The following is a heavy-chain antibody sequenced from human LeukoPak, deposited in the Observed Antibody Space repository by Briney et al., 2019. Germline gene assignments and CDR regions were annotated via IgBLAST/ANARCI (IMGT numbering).Heavy chain of an antibody. CDR2: IKSKTDGGTT. D-gene: IGHD3-22*01. J-gene: IGHJ5*02. CDR3: TTGPYYDSSGYS. V-gene: IGHV3-15*07. Sequence: GGSLRLSCAASGFTFSNAWMNWVRQAPGKGLEWVGRIKSKTDGGTTDYAAPVKGRFTISRDDSKNTLYLQMNSLKAEDTAVYYCTTGPYYDSSGYSWGQGTLVTVSS. CDR1: GFTFSNAW.